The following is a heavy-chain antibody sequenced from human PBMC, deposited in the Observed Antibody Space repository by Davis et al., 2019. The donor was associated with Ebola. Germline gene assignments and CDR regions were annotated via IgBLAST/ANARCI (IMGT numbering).Heavy chain of an antibody. V-gene: IGHV4-34*01. J-gene: IGHJ4*02. D-gene: IGHD3-22*01. CDR1: GGSFSGSY. Sequence: MPSETLSLTCAVYGGSFSGSYWSWIRQPPGKGLEWIGEINHSGSTNYNPALKSRVTISVDKSKNQFSLKLSSVTAADTAMYYCARDLYDSSGYMTYFDYWGQGTLVTVSS. CDR3: ARDLYDSSGYMTYFDY. CDR2: INHSGST.